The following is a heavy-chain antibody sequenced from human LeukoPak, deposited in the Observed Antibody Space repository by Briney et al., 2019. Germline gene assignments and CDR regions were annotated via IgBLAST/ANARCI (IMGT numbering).Heavy chain of an antibody. Sequence: PSETLSLTCTVSGGSISSYYWSWIRQPPGKGLEWIGYIYYSGSTNYNPSLKSRVIISVDTSKNQFSLKLSSVTAADTAVYYCARGSIAVASPNDYWGQGTLVTVSS. CDR3: ARGSIAVASPNDY. CDR1: GGSISSYY. CDR2: IYYSGST. D-gene: IGHD6-19*01. J-gene: IGHJ4*02. V-gene: IGHV4-59*08.